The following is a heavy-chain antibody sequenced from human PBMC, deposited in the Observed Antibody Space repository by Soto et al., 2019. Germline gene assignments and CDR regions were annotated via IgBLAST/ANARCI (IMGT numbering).Heavy chain of an antibody. CDR3: ARDYYDSSGYYGSVAFDI. D-gene: IGHD3-22*01. V-gene: IGHV3-30-3*01. CDR1: GFTLSSYA. Sequence: LRLSCAASGFTLSSYAMHWVRQAPGKGLEWVAVISYDGSNKYYADSVKGRFTISRDNSKNTLYLQMNSLRAEDTAVYYCARDYYDSSGYYGSVAFDIWGQGTMVTVSS. J-gene: IGHJ3*02. CDR2: ISYDGSNK.